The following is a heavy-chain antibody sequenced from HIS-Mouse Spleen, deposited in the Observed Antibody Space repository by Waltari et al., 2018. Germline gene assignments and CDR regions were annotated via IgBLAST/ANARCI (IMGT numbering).Heavy chain of an antibody. CDR1: GGSFSGYY. D-gene: IGHD7-27*01. CDR3: ARVRTGDPSYWYFDL. V-gene: IGHV4-34*01. Sequence: QVQLQQWGAGLLKPSETLSLTCAVYGGSFSGYYWSWIRQPPGKGLEWIGEINNSGSTNYNPAHKSRVTISVDTSKNQFSLKLSSVTAADTAVYYCARVRTGDPSYWYFDLWGRGTLVTVSS. CDR2: INNSGST. J-gene: IGHJ2*01.